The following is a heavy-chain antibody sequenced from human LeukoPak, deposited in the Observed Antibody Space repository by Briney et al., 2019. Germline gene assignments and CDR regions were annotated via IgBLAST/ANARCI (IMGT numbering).Heavy chain of an antibody. CDR1: GFTLSSYS. V-gene: IGHV3-64D*09. Sequence: PGGSLRLSCSASGFTLSSYSMHWVRQAPGKGLEYVSTSGGATYYTDSVKGRFTISRDNAKNTLYLQMSSPRAEDTAVYYCIKDRTGTYSFDYWGQGTLVTVSS. CDR3: IKDRTGTYSFDY. J-gene: IGHJ4*02. D-gene: IGHD7-27*01. CDR2: SGGAT.